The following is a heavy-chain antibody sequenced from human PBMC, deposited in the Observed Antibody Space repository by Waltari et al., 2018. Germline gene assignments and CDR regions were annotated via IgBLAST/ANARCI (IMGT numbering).Heavy chain of an antibody. CDR1: GFTFNNYA. CDR3: AKAPLESCSGVRCYSFDQ. V-gene: IGHV3-23*01. J-gene: IGHJ4*02. CDR2: PTVKTTAT. Sequence: EVQLLESGGGVVQPGGSLRLSCVASGFTFNNYAMSWVRQAPGRGLEWVSAPTVKTTATYHANSVRGRFTISRDNSKNTLYLQMNSLRVADTALYYCAKAPLESCSGVRCYSFDQWGQGTLVTVSS. D-gene: IGHD2-15*01.